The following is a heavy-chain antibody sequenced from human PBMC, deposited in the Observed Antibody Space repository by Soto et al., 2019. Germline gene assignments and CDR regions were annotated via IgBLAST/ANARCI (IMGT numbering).Heavy chain of an antibody. CDR3: ARRTRGAGWFDP. CDR2: ISDSGNII. D-gene: IGHD6-19*01. CDR1: GFTFSDNY. Sequence: GGSLRLSCAASGFTFSDNYMTWIRQAPGRGLEWVAYISDSGNIIYYADSVQGRFAVSRDNAKNSLYLQMNSLSAEDTAVYYCARRTRGAGWFDPWGQGTLVTVSS. V-gene: IGHV3-11*01. J-gene: IGHJ5*02.